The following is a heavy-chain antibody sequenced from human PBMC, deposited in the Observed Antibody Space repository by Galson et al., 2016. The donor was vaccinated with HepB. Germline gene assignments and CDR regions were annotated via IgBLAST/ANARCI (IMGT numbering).Heavy chain of an antibody. CDR3: ATKPRYCSGENCYYFGMDV. Sequence: SVKVSCKASGVTFRSYIITWVRQAPGQGLEWMGGIIPIFHNVKSAQKFQGRVIITADASTSTAYMELSSLRPEDTAVYYCATKPRYCSGENCYYFGMDVWGHGTTVTVSS. D-gene: IGHD2-15*01. J-gene: IGHJ6*02. V-gene: IGHV1-69*13. CDR2: IIPIFHNV. CDR1: GVTFRSYI.